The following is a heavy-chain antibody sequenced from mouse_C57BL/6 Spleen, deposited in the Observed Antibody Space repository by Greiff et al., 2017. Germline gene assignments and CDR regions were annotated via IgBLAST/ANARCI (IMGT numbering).Heavy chain of an antibody. V-gene: IGHV1-69*01. CDR3: ARGDNYSNYVPFDY. CDR2: IDPSDSDT. D-gene: IGHD2-5*01. CDR1: GYTFTSYW. Sequence: VKLQQPGAELVMPGASVKLSCKASGYTFTSYWMHWVKQRPGQGLEWIGEIDPSDSDTNYNQKFKGKSTLTVDKSSSTAYMQLSSLTSEDSAVYYCARGDNYSNYVPFDYWGQGTTLTVSS. J-gene: IGHJ2*01.